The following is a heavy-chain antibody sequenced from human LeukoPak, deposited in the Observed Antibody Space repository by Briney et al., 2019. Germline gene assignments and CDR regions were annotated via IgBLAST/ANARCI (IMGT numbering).Heavy chain of an antibody. J-gene: IGHJ4*02. Sequence: PSETLSLTCTVSGYSISSGYYWGWLRQPPGKGLEWIGSIYHSGSTYYNPSLKSRVTITVDTSKSQFSLKLSSVTAGDTADYYYERDTNGDDNSFDYWGQGTLVTVSS. V-gene: IGHV4-38-2*02. D-gene: IGHD2-8*01. CDR2: IYHSGST. CDR3: ERDTNGDDNSFDY. CDR1: GYSISSGYY.